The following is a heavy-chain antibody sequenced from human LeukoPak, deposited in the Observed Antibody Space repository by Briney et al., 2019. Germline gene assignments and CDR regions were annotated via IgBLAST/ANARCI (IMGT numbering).Heavy chain of an antibody. V-gene: IGHV4-59*01. D-gene: IGHD3-10*01. CDR1: GGSISNYY. J-gene: IGHJ5*02. Sequence: TSETLSLTCSVSGGSISNYYWIWIRQSPGKGLEYIGYIYYSGSTNYNPSLNSRVTISLDTSKIQFSLKLNSVTAADTAVYSCARGSVRGEFDPWGQGTLVTVSS. CDR3: ARGSVRGEFDP. CDR2: IYYSGST.